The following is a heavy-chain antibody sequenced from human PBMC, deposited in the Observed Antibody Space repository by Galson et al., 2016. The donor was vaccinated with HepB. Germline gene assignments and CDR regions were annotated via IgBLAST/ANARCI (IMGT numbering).Heavy chain of an antibody. V-gene: IGHV2-5*01. CDR2: VYWNDDK. J-gene: IGHJ4*02. CDR3: AHQSRGYNYGYVR. CDR1: GLSLRTSGGG. D-gene: IGHD5-18*01. Sequence: PALVKPTQTLTLACTFSGLSLRTSGGGVAWIRQPPGKALEWLALVYWNDDKRYSPTLKSRLTITKDTSRNLVVLRMTNMEPVDTATYYCAHQSRGYNYGYVRWGQGTLVTVSS.